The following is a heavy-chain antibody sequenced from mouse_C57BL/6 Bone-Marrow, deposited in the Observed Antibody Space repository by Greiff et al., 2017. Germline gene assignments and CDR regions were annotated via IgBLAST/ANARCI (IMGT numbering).Heavy chain of an antibody. J-gene: IGHJ2*01. CDR3: ARHGSYFDD. CDR2: ISNLAYSI. CDR1: GFTFSDYG. V-gene: IGHV5-15*01. Sequence: EVKLMESGGGLVQPGGSLKLSCAASGFTFSDYGMAWVRQAPRKGPEWVAFISNLAYSIYYADTVTGRFTISRENAKNTLYLAMDSLRSEDTAMYYCARHGSYFDDWGKGTTLTVSS.